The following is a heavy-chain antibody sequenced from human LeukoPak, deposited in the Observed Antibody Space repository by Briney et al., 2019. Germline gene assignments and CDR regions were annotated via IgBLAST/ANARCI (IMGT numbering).Heavy chain of an antibody. J-gene: IGHJ4*02. D-gene: IGHD6-19*01. CDR2: ITYSGST. V-gene: IGHV4-59*01. CDR1: GGSISNYF. Sequence: SETLSLTCTVSGGSISNYFWSWIRQPPGKGLEWIGFITYSGSTDRNPSLKSRVTISVDTSKNQFSLKLTSVTAADTAVYYCVRHTTSGWYQVVYWGQGTLVTVSS. CDR3: VRHTTSGWYQVVY.